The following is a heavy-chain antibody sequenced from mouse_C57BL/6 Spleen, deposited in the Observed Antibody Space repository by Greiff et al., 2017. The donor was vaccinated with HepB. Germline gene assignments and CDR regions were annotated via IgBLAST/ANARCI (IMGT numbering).Heavy chain of an antibody. CDR1: GFTFSSYG. V-gene: IGHV5-6*02. D-gene: IGHD3-1*01. J-gene: IGHJ2*01. CDR3: ARQGATGKAFDY. CDR2: ISSGGSYT. Sequence: EVMLVESGGDLVKPGGSLKLSCAASGFTFSSYGMSWVRQTPDKRLEWVATISSGGSYTYYPDSVKGRFTISRDNAKNTLYLQMSSLTAEDTAMYYCARQGATGKAFDYWGQGTTLTVSS.